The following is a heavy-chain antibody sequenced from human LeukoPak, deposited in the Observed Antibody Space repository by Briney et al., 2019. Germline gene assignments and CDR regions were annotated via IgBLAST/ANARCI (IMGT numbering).Heavy chain of an antibody. V-gene: IGHV3-30*01. Sequence: GGSLRLSCAASGFTFSSYAMHWVRQAPGKGLEWVAVISYDGSNKYYGDSVKGRFTISRDNSKNTLYLQMNSQRPEDTAVYYCARDQGVGDDYNVYYFDCWGQGTLVTVSS. J-gene: IGHJ4*02. D-gene: IGHD5-24*01. CDR3: ARDQGVGDDYNVYYFDC. CDR1: GFTFSSYA. CDR2: ISYDGSNK.